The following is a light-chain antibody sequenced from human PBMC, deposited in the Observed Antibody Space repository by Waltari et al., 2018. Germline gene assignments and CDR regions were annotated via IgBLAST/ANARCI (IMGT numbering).Light chain of an antibody. CDR2: TVS. CDR3: QQYYNNPFT. Sequence: MTQSPSSLSASVGDRVTITCRASQGFRNSVAWYPQKPGKAPKLLIHTVSRLQSGVPSRFVRSGSGTDYTLTISGLQPEDFATYYCQQYYNNPFTFGPGTKVDIK. V-gene: IGKV1-NL1*01. CDR1: QGFRNS. J-gene: IGKJ3*01.